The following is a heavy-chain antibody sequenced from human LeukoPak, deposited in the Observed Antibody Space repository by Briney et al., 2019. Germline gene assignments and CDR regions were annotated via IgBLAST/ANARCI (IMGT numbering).Heavy chain of an antibody. CDR1: GGSISNYY. Sequence: TSETLSLTCTVSGGSISNYYWTWIRQPPGKGLEWIGFISYSGNTNYNPSLKSRVTISLDTSKNQFSLKLISVTAADTAVYYCARGVGGGYTDYWGQGALVTVSS. CDR3: ARGVGGGYTDY. V-gene: IGHV4-59*01. J-gene: IGHJ4*02. D-gene: IGHD3-3*01. CDR2: ISYSGNT.